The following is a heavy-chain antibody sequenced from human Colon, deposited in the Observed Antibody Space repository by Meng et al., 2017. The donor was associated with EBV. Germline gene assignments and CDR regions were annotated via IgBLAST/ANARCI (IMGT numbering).Heavy chain of an antibody. J-gene: IGHJ4*02. Sequence: QVRLQVSGPGLVKPSQTLSLTGTVSGGSINSGDYYWSWIRQPPGKGLEWIGYIYYTGSTYYNPSLKSRVTISMDTSKNQFSLRLSSVTAADTAVYYCTTLYGDSISWGQGTLVTVAS. V-gene: IGHV4-30-4*01. CDR3: TTLYGDSIS. CDR1: GGSINSGDYY. D-gene: IGHD4-17*01. CDR2: IYYTGST.